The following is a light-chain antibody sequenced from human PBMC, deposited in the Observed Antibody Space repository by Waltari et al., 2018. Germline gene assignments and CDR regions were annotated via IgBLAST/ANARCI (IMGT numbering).Light chain of an antibody. CDR2: SNN. Sequence: QSVLTQPPSASGTPGQRVTISCSGSSSNIGTNTVNWSQQLPRTAPKLLIYSNNHRPSGVPDRFAGSKSGTSASLAISGLQSEDEADYYCAAWDDSLNGPLFGGGTKVTVL. CDR3: AAWDDSLNGPL. V-gene: IGLV1-44*01. CDR1: SSNIGTNT. J-gene: IGLJ2*01.